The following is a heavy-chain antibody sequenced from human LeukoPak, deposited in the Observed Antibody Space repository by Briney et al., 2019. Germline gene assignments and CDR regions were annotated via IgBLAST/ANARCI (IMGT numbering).Heavy chain of an antibody. CDR2: INPNSGGT. D-gene: IGHD3-3*01. V-gene: IGHV1-2*02. CDR3: ARVGDFWSGYHPQDWFDP. Sequence: ASVKVSCKASGYTFTGHYMHWVRQAPGQGLEWMGWINPNSGGTNYAQKFQGRVTMTRDTSISTAYMELSRLRSDDTAVYYCARVGDFWSGYHPQDWFDPWGQGTLVTVSS. CDR1: GYTFTGHY. J-gene: IGHJ5*02.